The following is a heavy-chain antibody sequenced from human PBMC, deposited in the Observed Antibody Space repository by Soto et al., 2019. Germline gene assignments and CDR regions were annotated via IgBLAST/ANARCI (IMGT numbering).Heavy chain of an antibody. V-gene: IGHV1-69*12. D-gene: IGHD5-12*01. CDR3: ARDPGSGYDRGDY. CDR1: GDTFTNHV. Sequence: QVQLVQSGDEVKKPGSSVKVSCKASGDTFTNHVFNWVRQAPGQGLEWMGGINSLFGTPNYSRRSQGRVTITADESTARSYMELSSLRSDDTAVYYCARDPGSGYDRGDYWGQGTLVTVSS. CDR2: INSLFGTP. J-gene: IGHJ4*02.